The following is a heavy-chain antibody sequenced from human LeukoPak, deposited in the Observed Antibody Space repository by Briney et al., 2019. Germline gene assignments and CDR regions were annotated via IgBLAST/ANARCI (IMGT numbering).Heavy chain of an antibody. CDR3: ARGHYDSSGYYFLEPSFDF. CDR1: GGSISSYY. D-gene: IGHD3-22*01. J-gene: IGHJ3*01. V-gene: IGHV4-59*01. CDR2: IYYSGST. Sequence: SETLSLTCTVSGGSISSYYWSWIRQPPGKGLEWIGYIYYSGSTNYNPSLKSRVTISVDTSKNQFSLKLSSVTAADTAVYYCARGHYDSSGYYFLEPSFDFWGQGTMVTVSS.